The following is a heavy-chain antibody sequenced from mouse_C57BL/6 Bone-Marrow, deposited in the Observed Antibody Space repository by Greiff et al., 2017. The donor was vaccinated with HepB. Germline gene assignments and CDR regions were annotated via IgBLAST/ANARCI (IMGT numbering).Heavy chain of an antibody. D-gene: IGHD1-1*01. CDR1: GFTFSSYA. V-gene: IGHV5-9-1*02. CDR3: TISYYGSSYWYFDV. CDR2: ISSGGDYI. J-gene: IGHJ1*03. Sequence: EVKVEESGEGLVKPGGSLKLSCAASGFTFSSYAMSWVRQTPEKRLEWVAYISSGGDYIYYADTVKGRFTISRDNARNTLYLQMSSLKSEDTAMYYCTISYYGSSYWYFDVWGTGTTVTVSS.